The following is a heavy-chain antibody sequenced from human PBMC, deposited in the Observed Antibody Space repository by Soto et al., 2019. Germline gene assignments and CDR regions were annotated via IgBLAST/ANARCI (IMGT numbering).Heavy chain of an antibody. CDR3: SRSRSKDFWSGYFFDY. CDR1: GGSVSSGSYY. J-gene: IGHJ4*02. CDR2: IYYSGST. D-gene: IGHD3-3*01. Sequence: SETLSLTCTVSGGSVSSGSYYWSWIRQPPGKGLEWIGYIYYSGSTNYNPSLKSRVTISVHTSKNQFSLKLSSVTAADTAVYYCSRSRSKDFWSGYFFDYWGKRTLVTVSA. V-gene: IGHV4-61*01.